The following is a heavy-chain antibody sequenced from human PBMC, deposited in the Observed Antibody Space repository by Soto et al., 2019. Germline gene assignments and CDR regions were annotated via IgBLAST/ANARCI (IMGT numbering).Heavy chain of an antibody. V-gene: IGHV3-7*03. CDR3: ARGRNLDI. J-gene: IGHJ3*02. CDR1: GFTFTTYC. CDR2: ISPNGGEK. Sequence: PGGSPRLSCGAPGFTFTTYCMRWVRQAPGKGPECVANISPNGGEKYYVDSVKGRFTISRDNAQNSLYLEMHSLTDDDTAVYYCARGRNLDIWGQGTMVTVSS.